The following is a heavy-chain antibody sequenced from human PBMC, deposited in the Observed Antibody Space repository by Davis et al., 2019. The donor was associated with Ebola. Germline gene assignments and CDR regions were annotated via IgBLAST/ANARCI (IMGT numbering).Heavy chain of an antibody. Sequence: ASVQVSCKASGYTFTGYYIHWVRQAPGQGLEWMGRINPNSGGTNYAQKFQGRVTMTRDTSISTAYMELSRLRSDDTAVYYCARGYCTNGVCYADVYGMDVWGKGTTVTVSS. V-gene: IGHV1-2*06. CDR2: INPNSGGT. J-gene: IGHJ6*04. CDR3: ARGYCTNGVCYADVYGMDV. CDR1: GYTFTGYY. D-gene: IGHD2-8*01.